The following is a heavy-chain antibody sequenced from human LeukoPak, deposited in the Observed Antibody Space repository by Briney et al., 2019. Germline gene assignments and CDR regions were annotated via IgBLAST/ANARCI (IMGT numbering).Heavy chain of an antibody. J-gene: IGHJ4*02. D-gene: IGHD3-22*01. CDR1: GFTFSSYA. V-gene: IGHV3-23*01. Sequence: GGSLRLSCAASGFTFSSYAMSWVRQAPGKGLEWVSAISGSGGSTYYADSVKGRFTISRDNSKNTLYLQMNSLRAEDTAVYYCAKVPTNYDSSGYYDYWSQGTLVTVSS. CDR3: AKVPTNYDSSGYYDY. CDR2: ISGSGGST.